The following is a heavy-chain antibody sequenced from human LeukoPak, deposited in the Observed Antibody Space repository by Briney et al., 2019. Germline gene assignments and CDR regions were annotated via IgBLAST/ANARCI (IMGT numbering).Heavy chain of an antibody. V-gene: IGHV5-51*01. CDR3: ARLRRMVVTSSAAADSFDI. D-gene: IGHD4-23*01. J-gene: IGHJ3*02. Sequence: GDSLKISCKGSGYSFTSYWIGWVRQMPGKGLEWMGIIYPGDSDTRYSPSFQGQVTISADKSISTAYLQWSSLKASDTDMYYCARLRRMVVTSSAAADSFDIWGQGTMVTVSS. CDR2: IYPGDSDT. CDR1: GYSFTSYW.